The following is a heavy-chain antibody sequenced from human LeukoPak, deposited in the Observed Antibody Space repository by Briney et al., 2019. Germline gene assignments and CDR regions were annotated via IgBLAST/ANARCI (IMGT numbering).Heavy chain of an antibody. CDR2: ISSGTTTI. CDR3: ARRYCSSTSCTLDY. Sequence: TGESLRLSCTASGFTFSSYEMNWVRQAPGKGLEWVSYISSGTTTIYYADSVKGRFTISRDNAKNSLYLQMNSLRAEDTAVYYCARRYCSSTSCTLDYWGQGTLVTVPS. D-gene: IGHD2-2*01. CDR1: GFTFSSYE. V-gene: IGHV3-48*03. J-gene: IGHJ4*02.